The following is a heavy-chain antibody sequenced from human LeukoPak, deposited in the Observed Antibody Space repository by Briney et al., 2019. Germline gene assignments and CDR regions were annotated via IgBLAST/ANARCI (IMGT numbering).Heavy chain of an antibody. CDR1: GGSISSYY. D-gene: IGHD3-22*01. CDR3: ARHKLGRRYYDSYPDR. Sequence: SETLSLTCTVSGGSISSYYWSWIRQPPGKGLEWIGEINHSGSTNYNPSLKSRVTISVDTSKNQFSLKLSSVTAADTAVYYCARHKLGRRYYDSYPDRWGQGTLVTVSS. CDR2: INHSGST. V-gene: IGHV4-34*01. J-gene: IGHJ5*02.